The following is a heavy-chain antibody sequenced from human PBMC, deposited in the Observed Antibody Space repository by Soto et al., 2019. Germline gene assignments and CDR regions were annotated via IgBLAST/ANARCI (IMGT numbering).Heavy chain of an antibody. D-gene: IGHD3-22*01. Sequence: ASVKVSCKASGYTFITYGVSWVRQAPGQGLDWLGWISTYNGNTRYAERHQGRVTMTTDTTTNTAYMELRKLKSDDTAVYYCARGPTDYYDNSANYFLDYWGQGTLVTVSS. V-gene: IGHV1-18*01. J-gene: IGHJ4*02. CDR3: ARGPTDYYDNSANYFLDY. CDR1: GYTFITYG. CDR2: ISTYNGNT.